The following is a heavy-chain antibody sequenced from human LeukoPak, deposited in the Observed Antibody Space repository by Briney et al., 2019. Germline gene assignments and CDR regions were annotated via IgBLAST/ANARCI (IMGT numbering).Heavy chain of an antibody. D-gene: IGHD6-13*01. CDR3: VRDPDYFKIAAAGHEGY. Sequence: APLKASCKASRSTVTRYYMHWTRQAPGQGLQWMGWINPNSGGTNYAQKFQGRVTRARDTSISTGYMELSRLRSDVTPVYYCVRDPDYFKIAAAGHEGYWGQGTLVTVSS. V-gene: IGHV1-2*02. CDR2: INPNSGGT. J-gene: IGHJ4*02. CDR1: RSTVTRYY.